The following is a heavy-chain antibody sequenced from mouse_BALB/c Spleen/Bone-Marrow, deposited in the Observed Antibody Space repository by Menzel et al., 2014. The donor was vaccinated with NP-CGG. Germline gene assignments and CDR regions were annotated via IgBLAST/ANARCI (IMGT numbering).Heavy chain of an antibody. J-gene: IGHJ4*01. CDR3: ARNYDYDGGYCAMDY. Sequence: VQLVESGTELAKPGASVKMSCKASGYTFTSYWIHWIKQRPGQGLEWIGYINPITDYTEYNQKFKDKATLTADKSSSTAYIQLSSLTSDDSAVYYCARNYDYDGGYCAMDYWGQGTSVTVSS. V-gene: IGHV1-7*01. CDR1: GYTFTSYW. CDR2: INPITDYT. D-gene: IGHD2-4*01.